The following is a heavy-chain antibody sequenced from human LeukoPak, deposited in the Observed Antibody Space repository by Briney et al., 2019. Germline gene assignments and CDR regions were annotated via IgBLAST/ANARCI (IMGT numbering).Heavy chain of an antibody. CDR2: IYTSGST. Sequence: SETLSLTCTVSGGSISSYYWSWIRQPAGKGLEWIGRIYTSGSTNYNPSLKSRVTMSVDTSKNQFSLKLSSVTAADTAVYYCVRDLNTYYDFWSGYHPFDYWGQGTLVTVSS. CDR3: VRDLNTYYDFWSGYHPFDY. V-gene: IGHV4-4*07. J-gene: IGHJ4*02. CDR1: GGSISSYY. D-gene: IGHD3-3*01.